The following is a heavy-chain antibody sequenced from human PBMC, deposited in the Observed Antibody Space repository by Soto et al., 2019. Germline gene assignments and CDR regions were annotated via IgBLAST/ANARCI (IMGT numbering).Heavy chain of an antibody. V-gene: IGHV3-23*01. D-gene: IGHD5-12*01. CDR2: LSGSGGST. CDR3: AKDHGWLQSIVSEFDY. CDR1: GFTFSSYA. Sequence: EVQLLESGGDLVQPGGSLRLSCVASGFTFSSYAMSWVRQAPGKGLEWVSTLSGSGGSTYYADSVKGRFTISRDNSKNTLYLQMNSLRAEDTAVYYCAKDHGWLQSIVSEFDYWGQGTLVTVSS. J-gene: IGHJ4*02.